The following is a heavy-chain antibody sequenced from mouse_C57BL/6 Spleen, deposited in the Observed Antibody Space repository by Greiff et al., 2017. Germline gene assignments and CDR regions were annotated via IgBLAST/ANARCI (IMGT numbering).Heavy chain of an antibody. D-gene: IGHD3-2*02. CDR3: ALDSTGYDD. CDR2: IYPYNGVS. V-gene: IGHV1-31*01. Sequence: EVQLQQSGPELVKPGASVKISCKASGYSFTGYYMHWVKQSHGNILDWIGYIYPYNGVSSYNQKFKGKATLTVDKSSSTAYMALHSLTSEYAAVYYCALDSTGYDDWGQSTTLTVSS. CDR1: GYSFTGYY. J-gene: IGHJ2*01.